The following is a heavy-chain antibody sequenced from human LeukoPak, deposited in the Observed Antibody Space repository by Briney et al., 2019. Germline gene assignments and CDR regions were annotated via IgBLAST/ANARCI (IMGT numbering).Heavy chain of an antibody. Sequence: GASVKVSCKTSGYTFASYDINWVRQATGQGLEWMGWMNPNSGKTGYAQKFQGRVTISRNTSISTAYMELSSLRSEDTAVYYCARGDSPRTNRFGAVVVVATPPGQGDGAFDIWGQGTMVTVSS. CDR2: MNPNSGKT. CDR3: ARGDSPRTNRFGAVVVVATPPGQGDGAFDI. V-gene: IGHV1-8*02. CDR1: GYTFASYD. J-gene: IGHJ3*02. D-gene: IGHD2-15*01.